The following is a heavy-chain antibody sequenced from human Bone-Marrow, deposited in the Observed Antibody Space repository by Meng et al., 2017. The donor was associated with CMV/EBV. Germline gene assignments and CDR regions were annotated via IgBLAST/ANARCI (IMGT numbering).Heavy chain of an antibody. V-gene: IGHV1-2*02. J-gene: IGHJ6*02. CDR3: ARDPLFSGHGYYGMDV. CDR2: INPDNGGT. CDR1: GYSFTGYH. Sequence: ASVKVSCKASGYSFTGYHIHWVRQTPGQGLEWLGWINPDNGGTHSAQKFHSRVTMTRDTSLNTAYMELDWLKSDDTAVYYCARDPLFSGHGYYGMDVWGQGTTVTVSS. D-gene: IGHD3-10*02.